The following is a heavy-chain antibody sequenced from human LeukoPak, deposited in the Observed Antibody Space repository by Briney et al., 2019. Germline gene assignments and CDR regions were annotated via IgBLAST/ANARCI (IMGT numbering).Heavy chain of an antibody. V-gene: IGHV3-48*02. J-gene: IGHJ4*02. CDR3: VRGDGWFGELLNFDN. CDR1: GFTFSTYG. Sequence: GGSLRLSCAASGFTFSTYGMNWVRQAPGKGLEWVSFCTTGGNTYYADSVKGRFTISRDNGKNSLYLQMNSLRDEDTAVYYCVRGDGWFGELLNFDNWGQGTLVTVSS. CDR2: CTTGGNT. D-gene: IGHD3-10*01.